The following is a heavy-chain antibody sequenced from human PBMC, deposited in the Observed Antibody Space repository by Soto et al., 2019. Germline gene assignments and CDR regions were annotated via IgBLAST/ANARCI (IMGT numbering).Heavy chain of an antibody. V-gene: IGHV1-69*01. D-gene: IGHD3-10*01. Sequence: QVQLVQSGAEVKKPGSSVKVSCKASGGIFSTYAISWLRQAPGQGLEWMGGIIPIFGTPNYAQRFQGRVTITADESTTTSYMELSRLNSEDTDVYYCARDRDDYGSGNYYNRIDFWGQGTLVTVSS. CDR2: IIPIFGTP. CDR1: GGIFSTYA. J-gene: IGHJ4*02. CDR3: ARDRDDYGSGNYYNRIDF.